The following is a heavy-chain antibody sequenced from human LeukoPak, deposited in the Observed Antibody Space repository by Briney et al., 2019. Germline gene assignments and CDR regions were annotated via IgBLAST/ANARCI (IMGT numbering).Heavy chain of an antibody. CDR2: ISGSGDKT. J-gene: IGHJ4*02. V-gene: IGHV3-23*01. D-gene: IGHD3-22*01. CDR3: ARGHPYYYDSSGYSTPYYFDY. Sequence: PGGSLRLSCAASGFTFSSYAMSWVRQAPGKGLEWVSLISGSGDKTHYADSVKGRFTVSRDNSKNTLYLQMNSLRAEDTAVYYCARGHPYYYDSSGYSTPYYFDYWGQGTLVTVSS. CDR1: GFTFSSYA.